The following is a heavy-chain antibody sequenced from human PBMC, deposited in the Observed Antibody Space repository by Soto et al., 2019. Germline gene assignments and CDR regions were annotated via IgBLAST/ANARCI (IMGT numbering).Heavy chain of an antibody. CDR3: AKTFGYSYAIDY. CDR1: GYTFTSYG. CDR2: ISAYNGNT. V-gene: IGHV1-18*01. D-gene: IGHD5-18*01. Sequence: ASVKVSCKASGYTFTSYGINWVRQAPGQGLEWMGWISAYNGNTNYAQKLQGRVTMTTDTSTSTAYMELRSLTSDDTAVYFCAKTFGYSYAIDYWGQGILVTVSS. J-gene: IGHJ4*02.